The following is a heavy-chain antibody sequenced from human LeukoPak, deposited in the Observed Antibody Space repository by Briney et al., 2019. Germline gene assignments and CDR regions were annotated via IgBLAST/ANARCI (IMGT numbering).Heavy chain of an antibody. CDR2: IYYSGST. Sequence: SETLSLTCTVSGGSISSGGYYWSWIRQHPGKGLEWIGYIYYSGSTYYNPSLKSRVTISVDTSKNQFSLKLSSVTAADTAVYYCARDRVLRYYDSSTSIDYWGQGTLVTVSS. V-gene: IGHV4-31*03. CDR1: GGSISSGGYY. D-gene: IGHD3-22*01. CDR3: ARDRVLRYYDSSTSIDY. J-gene: IGHJ4*02.